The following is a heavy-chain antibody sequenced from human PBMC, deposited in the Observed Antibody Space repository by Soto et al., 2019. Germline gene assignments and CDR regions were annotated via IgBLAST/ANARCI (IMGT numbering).Heavy chain of an antibody. CDR1: GGSLSSYP. J-gene: IGHJ6*03. CDR3: ARPPGGHDAGGNYMDV. D-gene: IGHD2-8*02. CDR2: IIPIVGLT. V-gene: IGHV1-69*02. Sequence: QVQLLQSGSEVKKPGSSVKVSCRASGGSLSSYPVTWVRQAPGQGLEWMGRIIPIVGLTNYAQKFQGRVTITADKSTSTAYMELSSLRSAHTAVHYCARPPGGHDAGGNYMDVWGKGTTVIVSS.